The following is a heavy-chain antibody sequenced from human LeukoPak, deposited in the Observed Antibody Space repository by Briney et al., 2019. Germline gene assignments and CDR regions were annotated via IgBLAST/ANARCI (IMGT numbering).Heavy chain of an antibody. CDR3: ARQALWFFDH. D-gene: IGHD2-21*01. Sequence: PSETLSLTCTVSGGSISSNSNYWAWIRQPRGRGVEWIDSICYGGTTYYPPSLERRVTISLDTSKNQFSLNLSSVTATDTAVYYCARQALWFFDHWGQGTLVTVSS. CDR2: ICYGGTT. CDR1: GGSISSNSNY. V-gene: IGHV4-39*01. J-gene: IGHJ4*02.